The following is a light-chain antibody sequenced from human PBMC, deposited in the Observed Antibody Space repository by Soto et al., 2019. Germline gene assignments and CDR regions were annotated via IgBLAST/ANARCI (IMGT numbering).Light chain of an antibody. J-gene: IGLJ1*01. Sequence: QSVLTQPASVSGSPGHSITISGTGTGSDVGSYKYVSWYQQHPGKAPKLIIFEVSNRPSGVSDRFSGSKSGNRASLTISGLQAEDEADYYCSSYTSISSLGVFGTGTKVTVL. CDR1: GSDVGSYKY. V-gene: IGLV2-14*01. CDR2: EVS. CDR3: SSYTSISSLGV.